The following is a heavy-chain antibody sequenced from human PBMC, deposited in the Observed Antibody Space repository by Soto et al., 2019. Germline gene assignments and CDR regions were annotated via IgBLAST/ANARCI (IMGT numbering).Heavy chain of an antibody. CDR3: ARNYYNSKFYGY. V-gene: IGHV4-31*03. CDR1: GGSINSGGYY. J-gene: IGHJ4*02. D-gene: IGHD3-22*01. Sequence: LSLTCTVSGGSINSGGYYWSWIRQHPGKGLEWIGYINYSGSTNYNPSLKSRVIISRDTSKNQLSLSLSSVTAADTAIYYCARNYYNSKFYGYWGQGTLVTVSS. CDR2: INYSGST.